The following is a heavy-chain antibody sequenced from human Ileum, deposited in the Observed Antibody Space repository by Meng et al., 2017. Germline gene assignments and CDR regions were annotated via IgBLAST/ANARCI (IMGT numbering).Heavy chain of an antibody. CDR2: AST. Sequence: QGRGGGSGPGPGWPSAPLSCAWVVSGGSVSSSGQQWGWIRQPPGKGLEWIGYASTNYNPSLKSRVTISVDTSKNQFSLKLTSVTAADTAVYYCARDHWGSLDYWGQGVLVTVSS. D-gene: IGHD7-27*01. CDR1: GGSVSSSGQQ. CDR3: ARDHWGSLDY. V-gene: IGHV4-61*08. J-gene: IGHJ4*02.